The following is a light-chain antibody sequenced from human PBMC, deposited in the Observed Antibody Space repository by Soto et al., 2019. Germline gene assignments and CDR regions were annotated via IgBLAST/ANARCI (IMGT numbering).Light chain of an antibody. CDR1: QSVSSY. CDR2: GAS. J-gene: IGKJ5*01. CDR3: PEYENTPGT. Sequence: IVLTPAQATLSLSPGSRSTLSGGPSQSVSSYLAWYQQKPGQAPRLLIYGASTRATGIPARFSGSGSGTDFTLDISRLEPEDFAVYYCPEYENTPGTFGRGTRLEIK. V-gene: IGKV3-11*01.